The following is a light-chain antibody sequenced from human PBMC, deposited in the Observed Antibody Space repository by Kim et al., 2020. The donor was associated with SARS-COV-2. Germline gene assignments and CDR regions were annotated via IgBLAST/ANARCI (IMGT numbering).Light chain of an antibody. CDR3: QQCSSYPIT. J-gene: IGKJ5*01. CDR1: QSISIR. Sequence: DIQMTQSPSTLSASVGDRVTITCRASQSISIRLAWYQQKPGKAPKLLIYEASTLEGGVPSRFSGTGYGTEFTLTISSLHPDDFATYYCQQCSSYPITFGQGTRLEIK. CDR2: EAS. V-gene: IGKV1-5*03.